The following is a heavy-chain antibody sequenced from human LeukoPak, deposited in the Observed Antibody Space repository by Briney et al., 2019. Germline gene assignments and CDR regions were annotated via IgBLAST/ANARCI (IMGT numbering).Heavy chain of an antibody. Sequence: GGSLRLSCAASGFTFSSYSMNWVRQAPGKGLEWVSAISGSGGSTYYADSVKGRFTISRDNSKNTLYLQMNSLRAEDTAVYYCAKTNGGPRDAFDIWGQGTMVTVSS. V-gene: IGHV3-23*01. J-gene: IGHJ3*02. CDR2: ISGSGGST. CDR3: AKTNGGPRDAFDI. D-gene: IGHD4-23*01. CDR1: GFTFSSYS.